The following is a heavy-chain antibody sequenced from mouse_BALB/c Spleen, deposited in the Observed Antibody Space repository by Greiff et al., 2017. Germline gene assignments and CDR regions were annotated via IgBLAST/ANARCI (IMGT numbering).Heavy chain of an antibody. Sequence: EVQLQQSGAELVRSGASVKLSCTASGFNITDYYMHWVKQRPEQGLEWIGWIDPENGDTESAPKFQGKATMTADTSSNTAYLELSSLTSEDTAVYYCNAPADAMDYWGQGTSVTVSS. CDR3: NAPADAMDY. CDR2: IDPENGDT. V-gene: IGHV14-4*02. J-gene: IGHJ4*01. CDR1: GFNITDYY.